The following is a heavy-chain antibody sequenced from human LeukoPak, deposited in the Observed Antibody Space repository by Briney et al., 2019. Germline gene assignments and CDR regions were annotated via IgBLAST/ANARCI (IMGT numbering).Heavy chain of an antibody. V-gene: IGHV4-59*01. CDR2: IHNSGSS. CDR3: ARVSSTVAPWFDP. J-gene: IGHJ5*02. Sequence: SETLSLTCTVSGGSITNYYWSWLRQPPGKGLEWIGYIHNSGSSSYNPSLRIRATISMEKAKTQFSLKLTSVTPTDTAVYYCARVSSTVAPWFDPWGQGTLVTVSS. D-gene: IGHD1-14*01. CDR1: GGSITNYY.